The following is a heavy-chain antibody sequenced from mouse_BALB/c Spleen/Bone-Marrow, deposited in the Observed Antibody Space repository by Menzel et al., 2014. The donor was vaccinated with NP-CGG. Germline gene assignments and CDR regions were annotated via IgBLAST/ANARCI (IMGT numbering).Heavy chain of an antibody. D-gene: IGHD2-4*01. CDR2: ISSGGTYT. Sequence: EVQRVESGGDLVKPGGSLKPPCAASGFTFSNYGMSWVRQIPDKRLEWVANISSGGTYTFYPDSVKGRFTISRDNTKNTLTLQVTSLKSEDTAMYYCARRRDYDYFDYWGQGTTLTVSS. J-gene: IGHJ2*01. V-gene: IGHV5-6*01. CDR1: GFTFSNYG. CDR3: ARRRDYDYFDY.